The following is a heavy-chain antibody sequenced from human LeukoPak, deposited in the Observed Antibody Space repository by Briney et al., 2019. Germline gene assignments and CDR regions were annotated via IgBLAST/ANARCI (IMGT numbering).Heavy chain of an antibody. CDR2: IYYSGST. V-gene: IGHV4-31*03. J-gene: IGHJ4*02. CDR3: ARGRFLEWLSRFDY. D-gene: IGHD3-3*01. Sequence: SETLSLTCTVSGGSISSGGYYWSWIRQHPGKGLEWIGYIYYSGSTYYNPSLKSRVTISVDTSKNQFSLKLSSVTAADTAVYYCARGRFLEWLSRFDYWGQGTLVTVSS. CDR1: GGSISSGGYY.